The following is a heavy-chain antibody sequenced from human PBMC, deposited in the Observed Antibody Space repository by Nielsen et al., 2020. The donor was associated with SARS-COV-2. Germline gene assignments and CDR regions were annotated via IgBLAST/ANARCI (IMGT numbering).Heavy chain of an antibody. CDR2: IYYSGST. D-gene: IGHD3-3*01. V-gene: IGHV4-30-4*01. CDR1: GGSISSGGYY. J-gene: IGHJ3*02. CDR3: ARARSHTIFGVVIVDAFDI. Sequence: SETLSLTCTVSGGSISSGGYYWSWIRQPPGKGLEWIGYIYYSGSTYYNPSLKSRVTISVDTSKNQFSLKLRSVTAADTALYYCARARSHTIFGVVIVDAFDIWGQGTMVTVSS.